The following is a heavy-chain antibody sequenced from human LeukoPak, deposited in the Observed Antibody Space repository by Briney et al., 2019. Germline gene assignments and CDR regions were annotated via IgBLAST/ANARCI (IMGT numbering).Heavy chain of an antibody. D-gene: IGHD1-26*01. CDR3: ARASVGAMGFDY. J-gene: IGHJ4*02. V-gene: IGHV4-34*01. Sequence: PSETLSLTCAVYGGSFSGYYWSWIRQPPGKGLEWIGEINHSGSTNYNPSLKSRVTISVDTSENQFSLKLSSVTAADTAVYYCARASVGAMGFDYWGQGTLVTVSS. CDR2: INHSGST. CDR1: GGSFSGYY.